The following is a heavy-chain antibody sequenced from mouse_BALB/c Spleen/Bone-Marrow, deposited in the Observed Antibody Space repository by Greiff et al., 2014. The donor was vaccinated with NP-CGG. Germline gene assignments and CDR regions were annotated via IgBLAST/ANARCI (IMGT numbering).Heavy chain of an antibody. CDR3: ARITTATGAMDY. J-gene: IGHJ4*01. CDR2: ICAGGST. Sequence: VQRVESGPGLVAPSQTLSITCTVSGFSFTSYGVHWVRQPPGKGLEWLGVICAGGSTNYNSALKSRLSISKDNSKSQVFLKMNSLQTDDTAMYYCARITTATGAMDYWGQGTSVTVSS. D-gene: IGHD1-2*01. V-gene: IGHV2-9*02. CDR1: GFSFTSYG.